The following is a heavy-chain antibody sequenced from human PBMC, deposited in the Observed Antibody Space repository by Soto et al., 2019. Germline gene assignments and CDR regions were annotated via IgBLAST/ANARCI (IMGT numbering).Heavy chain of an antibody. J-gene: IGHJ4*02. V-gene: IGHV4-39*07. Sequence: SETLSLTCPVSGGSISSSTYYWGWMRQPPGKGLEWIASFFIGGNTYYNPSLKSRVTISVDRPNNQFSLKLRSVTAADTAIYYCAGDIRSGSYRFDYWGQGTLVTVSS. D-gene: IGHD1-26*01. CDR1: GGSISSSTYY. CDR3: AGDIRSGSYRFDY. CDR2: FFIGGNT.